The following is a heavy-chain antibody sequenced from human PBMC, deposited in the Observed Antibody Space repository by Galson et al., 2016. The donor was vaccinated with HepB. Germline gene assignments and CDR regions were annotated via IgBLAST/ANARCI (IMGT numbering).Heavy chain of an antibody. Sequence: SVKVSCKASGYTFTNYDINWVRQAAGQGLEWMGWMNPKSGNTGFGQNFQGRVTMTRDTSISTPYMEVSSLRSEDTAVYYWVRGFRVGGGWDHYDDMDVWGRGTTVIVSS. CDR1: GYTFTNYD. CDR2: MNPKSGNT. D-gene: IGHD6-19*01. V-gene: IGHV1-8*01. CDR3: VRGFRVGGGWDHYDDMDV. J-gene: IGHJ6*04.